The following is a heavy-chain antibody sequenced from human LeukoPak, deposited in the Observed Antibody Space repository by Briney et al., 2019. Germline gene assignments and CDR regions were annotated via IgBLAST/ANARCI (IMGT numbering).Heavy chain of an antibody. CDR2: INAYNGNT. CDR3: ARDQAATNTQVRFCLD. Sequence: GSVKDSFKASVYTFTSYGISWVRQAPGQGVEWMGWINAYNGNTNFAQRLQGRVTMTTDTSTSTAYMDLRSLRSDDTAVYYGARDQAATNTQVRFCLDWGQGTLVTVSS. D-gene: IGHD3-9*01. CDR1: VYTFTSYG. J-gene: IGHJ4*02. V-gene: IGHV1-18*01.